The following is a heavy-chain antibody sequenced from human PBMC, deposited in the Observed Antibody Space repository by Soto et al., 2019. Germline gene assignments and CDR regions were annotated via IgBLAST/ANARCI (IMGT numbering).Heavy chain of an antibody. Sequence: ASVKVSCKASGYTFTSYGISWVRQAPGQGLEWMGWISAYNGNTNYAQKLQGRVTMTRNTSISTAYMELSSLRSEDTAVYYCAREISMAPYDYIWRSEMDVWGKGTTVTVSS. CDR2: ISAYNGNT. CDR1: GYTFTSYG. D-gene: IGHD3-16*01. V-gene: IGHV1-18*01. J-gene: IGHJ6*04. CDR3: AREISMAPYDYIWRSEMDV.